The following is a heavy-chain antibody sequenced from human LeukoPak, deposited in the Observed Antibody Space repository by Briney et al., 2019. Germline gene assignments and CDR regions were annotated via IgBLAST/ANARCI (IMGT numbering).Heavy chain of an antibody. CDR3: VGGYYYFDY. J-gene: IGHJ4*02. CDR1: GFYFSSFG. D-gene: IGHD3-3*01. Sequence: PGGSLRLSCAASGFYFSSFGMHWVRQVSGKGLEWVALISYDGSNEYYAEPVKGRFTISRDNSKNTLFLQMNSLRVEDTAVYYCVGGYYYFDYWGQGTLVTVSS. V-gene: IGHV3-30*03. CDR2: ISYDGSNE.